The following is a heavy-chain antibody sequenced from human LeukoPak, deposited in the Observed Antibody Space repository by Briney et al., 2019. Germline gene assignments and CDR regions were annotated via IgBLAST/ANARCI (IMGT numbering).Heavy chain of an antibody. CDR2: IYCSGST. CDR3: ARAAPATVTRFGKDAFDI. V-gene: IGHV4-59*01. D-gene: IGHD4-17*01. Sequence: PSETLSLTCTVSGGSISSYYWSWIRQPPGKGLEWIGYIYCSGSTNYNPSLKSRVTISVDTSKNQFSLKLSSVTAADTAVYYCARAAPATVTRFGKDAFDIWGQGTMVTVSS. CDR1: GGSISSYY. J-gene: IGHJ3*02.